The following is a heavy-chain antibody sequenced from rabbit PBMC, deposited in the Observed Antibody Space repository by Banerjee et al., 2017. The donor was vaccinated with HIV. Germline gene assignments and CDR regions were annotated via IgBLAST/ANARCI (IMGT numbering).Heavy chain of an antibody. V-gene: IGHV1S40*01. CDR1: GFSFSSNYY. J-gene: IGHJ4*01. CDR2: MHVGSAGNT. CDR3: ARVLTGYFDL. Sequence: QSLEESGGDLVKPGASLTLTCTASGFSFSSNYYMCWVRQAPGKGLEWIACMHVGSAGNTYYASWAKGRFTSSKTSSTTVTLQMTSLTAADTATYFCARVLTGYFDLWGPGTLVTVS.